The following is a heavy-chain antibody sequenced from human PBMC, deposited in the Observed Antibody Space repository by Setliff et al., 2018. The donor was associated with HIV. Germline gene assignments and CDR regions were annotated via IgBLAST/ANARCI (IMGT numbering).Heavy chain of an antibody. CDR2: INAGNGNT. V-gene: IGHV1-3*01. J-gene: IGHJ4*02. D-gene: IGHD3-22*01. CDR1: GYTFTSYA. Sequence: ASVKVSCKASGYTFTSYAMHWVRQAPGQRLEWVGWINAGNGNTKYSQKFQGRVTITRDTSASTAYMELSSLRSEDTAVYYCARVKDYYDSSGYYFDYWGQGTLVTVSS. CDR3: ARVKDYYDSSGYYFDY.